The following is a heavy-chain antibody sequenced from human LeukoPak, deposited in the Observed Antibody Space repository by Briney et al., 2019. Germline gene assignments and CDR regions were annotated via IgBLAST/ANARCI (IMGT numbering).Heavy chain of an antibody. CDR2: ISGSGGST. D-gene: IGHD3-10*01. CDR3: AKVMVRGVITKNFDY. V-gene: IGHV3-23*01. CDR1: GFTFSCYA. J-gene: IGHJ4*02. Sequence: PGGSPRLSCAASGFTFSCYAMSWVRQAPGKGLEWVSAISGSGGSTYYADSVKGRFTISRDNSKNTLYLQMNSLRAEDTAVYYCAKVMVRGVITKNFDYWGQGTLVTVSS.